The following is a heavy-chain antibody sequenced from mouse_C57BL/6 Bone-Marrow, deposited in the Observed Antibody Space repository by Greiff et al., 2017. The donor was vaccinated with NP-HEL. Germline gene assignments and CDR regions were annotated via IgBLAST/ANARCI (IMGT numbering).Heavy chain of an antibody. CDR1: GYTFTSYW. D-gene: IGHD1-1*01. V-gene: IGHV1-59*01. CDR3: ARSVLLRSFAY. CDR2: IDPSDSYT. Sequence: QVQLQQPGAELVRPGTSVKLSCKASGYTFTSYWMHWVKQRPGQGLEWIGVIDPSDSYTNYNQKFKGKATLTVDTSSSTAYMQLSSLTSEDSAVYYCARSVLLRSFAYWGQGTLVTVSA. J-gene: IGHJ3*01.